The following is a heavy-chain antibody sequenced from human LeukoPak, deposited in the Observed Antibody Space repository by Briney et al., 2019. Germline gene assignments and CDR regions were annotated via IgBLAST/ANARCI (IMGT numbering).Heavy chain of an antibody. CDR2: INHSGST. V-gene: IGHV4-34*01. D-gene: IGHD3-10*01. J-gene: IGHJ4*02. CDR1: GGSFSGYY. Sequence: SETLSLTCAVYGGSFSGYYWSWIRQPPGKGLEWIGEINHSGSTNYNPSLKSRVTISVDTSKNQFSLKLSSVTAAGTAVYYCARAETYYYGSGSFYFDYWGQGTLVTVSS. CDR3: ARAETYYYGSGSFYFDY.